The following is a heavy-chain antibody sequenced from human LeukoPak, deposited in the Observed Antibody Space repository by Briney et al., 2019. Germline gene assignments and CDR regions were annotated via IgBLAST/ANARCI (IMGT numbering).Heavy chain of an antibody. CDR2: ISYDGTNK. CDR3: ARAPMSYDSSGFGGAFDI. Sequence: GGSLRLSCAASGFTFSSYAMHWVRQAPGKGLEWVAVISYDGTNKYYADSVKGRFTISRDNSKNTMYLQMNSLRAEDTAMYYCARAPMSYDSSGFGGAFDIWGQGTMVTVSS. J-gene: IGHJ3*02. D-gene: IGHD3-22*01. V-gene: IGHV3-30*14. CDR1: GFTFSSYA.